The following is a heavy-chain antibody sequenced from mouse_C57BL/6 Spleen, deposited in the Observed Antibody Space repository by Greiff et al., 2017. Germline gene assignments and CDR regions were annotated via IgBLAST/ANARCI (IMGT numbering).Heavy chain of an antibody. V-gene: IGHV5-16*01. D-gene: IGHD1-1*01. CDR3: ATSRGDY. CDR1: GFTFSDYY. CDR2: INYDGSST. J-gene: IGHJ2*01. Sequence: DVKLVESEGGLVQPGSSMKLSCTASGFTFSDYYMAWVRQVPEKGLEWVANINYDGSSTYYLDSLKSRFIISGDNAKNILYLQMSSLKSEDTATYYCATSRGDYWGQGTTLTVSS.